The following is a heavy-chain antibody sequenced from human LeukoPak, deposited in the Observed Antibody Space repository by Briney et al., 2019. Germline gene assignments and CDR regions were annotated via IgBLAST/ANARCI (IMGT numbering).Heavy chain of an antibody. CDR3: ARDLVCSGGSCGY. CDR1: GFTFSSYG. Sequence: PGGSLRLPFAAPGFTFSSYGMHWVRQAPGKGLEWVAVIWYDGSNKYYADSVKGRFTISRDNSKKTLYLQMNSLRAEDTAVYYCARDLVCSGGSCGYWGQGSLVTVSS. CDR2: IWYDGSNK. J-gene: IGHJ4*02. D-gene: IGHD2-15*01. V-gene: IGHV3-33*01.